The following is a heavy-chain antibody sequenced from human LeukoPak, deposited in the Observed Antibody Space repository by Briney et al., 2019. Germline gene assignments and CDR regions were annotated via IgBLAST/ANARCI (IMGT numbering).Heavy chain of an antibody. CDR2: ISSSSSYI. Sequence: GGSLRLSCAASGFTFSSYSMKWVRQAPGRGLEWVSSISSSSSYIYYADSVKGRFTISRDTSKNSLYLQMNSLRAEDTAVYYCARDPETGTPGGAFDIWGEGTMVTVSS. CDR3: ARDPETGTPGGAFDI. V-gene: IGHV3-21*01. CDR1: GFTFSSYS. D-gene: IGHD1-1*01. J-gene: IGHJ3*02.